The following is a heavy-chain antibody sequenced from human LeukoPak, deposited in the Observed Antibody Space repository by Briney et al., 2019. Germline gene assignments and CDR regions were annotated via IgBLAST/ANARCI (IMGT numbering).Heavy chain of an antibody. CDR1: GGSFSGYY. V-gene: IGHV4-34*01. CDR3: AKARGANWYFDL. CDR2: INDSGST. Sequence: SETLSLTCAVYGGSFSGYYWSWIRQPPGKGLEYIGEINDSGSTSYNPSLKSRVTISVDRPRNQVSLKLSSVTAADTAVYFCAKARGANWYFDLWGRGTLVTVSS. D-gene: IGHD5-12*01. J-gene: IGHJ2*01.